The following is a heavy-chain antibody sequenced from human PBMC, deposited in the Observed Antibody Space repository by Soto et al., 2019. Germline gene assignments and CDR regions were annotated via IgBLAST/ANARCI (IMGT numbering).Heavy chain of an antibody. J-gene: IGHJ6*02. Sequence: ASVKVSCKASGGTFSRNAISWVRQAPGQGLEWMGGIIPFFHAPNYAQKFQGRVTITADESTSIVFMEMSSLTSEDTAIYYCARGPFRPSAMDVWGQGTTVTVSS. CDR3: ARGPFRPSAMDV. CDR1: GGTFSRNA. CDR2: IIPFFHAP. D-gene: IGHD3-10*01. V-gene: IGHV1-69*13.